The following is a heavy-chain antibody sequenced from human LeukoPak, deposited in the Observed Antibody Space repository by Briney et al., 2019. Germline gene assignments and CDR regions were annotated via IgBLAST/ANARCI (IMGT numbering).Heavy chain of an antibody. CDR3: ARGDSVVVPAAIASWFDP. CDR2: INHSGST. D-gene: IGHD2-2*02. V-gene: IGHV4-34*01. Sequence: PSETLSLTCAVYGGSFSGYYWSWIRQPPGKGLEWIGEINHSGSTNYNPSLKSRVTISVDTSKNQFSLKLSSVTAADTAVYYCARGDSVVVPAAIASWFDPWGQGTLVTVSS. J-gene: IGHJ5*02. CDR1: GGSFSGYY.